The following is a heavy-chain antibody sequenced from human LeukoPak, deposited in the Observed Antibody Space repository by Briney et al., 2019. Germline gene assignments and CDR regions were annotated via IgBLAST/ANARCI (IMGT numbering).Heavy chain of an antibody. D-gene: IGHD3-10*01. CDR3: ARAGGLLWFGELSPGNPFDY. V-gene: IGHV1-69*13. CDR1: GGTFSSYA. J-gene: IGHJ4*02. Sequence: SVKVSCKASGGTFSSYAISWVRQAPGQGLEWMGGIIPIFGTANYAQKFQGRVTITADESTSTAYMELSSLRSEDTAVYYCARAGGLLWFGELSPGNPFDYWGQGTLVTVSS. CDR2: IIPIFGTA.